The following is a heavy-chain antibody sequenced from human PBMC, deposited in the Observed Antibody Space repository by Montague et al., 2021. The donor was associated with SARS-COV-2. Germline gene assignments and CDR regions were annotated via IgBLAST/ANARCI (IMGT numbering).Heavy chain of an antibody. CDR2: INHSGNT. Sequence: SETLSLTCAVYGGSFSTYYWSWIHQSPGKGLEWIGNINHSGNTXXXPSXXXRVSISVDTSSSQFSLYLTSVTAAAAAVYYCARDQTGLEWIWYGMDVWGPGTTVTVSS. CDR3: ARDQTGLEWIWYGMDV. V-gene: IGHV4-34*01. J-gene: IGHJ6*02. CDR1: GGSFSTYY. D-gene: IGHD3-3*01.